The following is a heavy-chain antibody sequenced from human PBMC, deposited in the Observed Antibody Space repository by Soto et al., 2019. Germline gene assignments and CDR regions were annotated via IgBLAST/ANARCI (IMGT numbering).Heavy chain of an antibody. CDR3: ARDRVPNSSGFFPFDY. V-gene: IGHV1-18*01. CDR1: GYTFNIYG. CDR2: ISAFNGKT. J-gene: IGHJ4*01. D-gene: IGHD3-22*01. Sequence: QIQLVQSGAEVKKPGASVKVSCKASGYTFNIYGINWVRQAPGQGLEWMGWISAFNGKTNYAQNVQGRVTMTTDTSTSPAYVELRSLRSDDTAVYYCARDRVPNSSGFFPFDYWGHGTLVTVSS.